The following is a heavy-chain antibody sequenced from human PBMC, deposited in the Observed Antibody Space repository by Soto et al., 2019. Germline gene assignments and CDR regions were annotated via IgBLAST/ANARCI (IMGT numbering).Heavy chain of an antibody. J-gene: IGHJ4*02. V-gene: IGHV4-59*06. D-gene: IGHD6-13*01. Sequence: SETLSLTCTVSGGSISSYYWSWIRQHPGKGLEWIGYIYDSENTYYNPSLKSRVTISLDTSKNQFSLRLSSVTAADTAVYYCASSHAGAHITAAVHWGQGTLVTVSS. CDR3: ASSHAGAHITAAVH. CDR2: IYDSENT. CDR1: GGSISSYY.